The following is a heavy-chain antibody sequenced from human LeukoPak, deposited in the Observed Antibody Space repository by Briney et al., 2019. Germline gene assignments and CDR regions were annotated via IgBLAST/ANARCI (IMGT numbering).Heavy chain of an antibody. J-gene: IGHJ3*02. D-gene: IGHD2-8*01. CDR1: GFTFSNYW. V-gene: IGHV3-15*01. CDR3: ATWVNGAFDI. CDR2: IKSKTDGGTT. Sequence: GGSLRLSCAASGFTFSNYWMHWVRQAPGKGLEWVGRIKSKTDGGTTDYAALVKGRFTISRDDSKNTLYLQMNSLKTEDTAVYYCATWVNGAFDIWGQGTMVTVSS.